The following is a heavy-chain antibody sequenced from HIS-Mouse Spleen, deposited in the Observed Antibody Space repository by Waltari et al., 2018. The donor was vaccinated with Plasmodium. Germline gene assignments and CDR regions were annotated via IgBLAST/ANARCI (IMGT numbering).Heavy chain of an antibody. CDR1: GSRFPSYW. CDR2: IYPGDSDT. Sequence: EVQLVQSGAAVKKPGESLKTSCKGSGSRFPSYWIGWVRQMPGKGLEWMGIIYPGDSDTRYSPAFQGQVTISADKSISTAYLQWSSLKASDTAMYYCARLWFGELLPDYWGQGTLVTVSS. CDR3: ARLWFGELLPDY. J-gene: IGHJ4*02. V-gene: IGHV5-51*03. D-gene: IGHD3-10*01.